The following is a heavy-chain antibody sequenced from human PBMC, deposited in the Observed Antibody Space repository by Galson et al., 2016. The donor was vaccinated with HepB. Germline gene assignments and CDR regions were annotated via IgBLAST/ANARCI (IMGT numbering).Heavy chain of an antibody. V-gene: IGHV3-30*03. Sequence: SLRLSCAASGFTFGSYAMTWVRQAPGKGLEWVAVIKGDGTNKYYADSVKGRLTISRDNSKNTLYLQMNSLRTDDTAVYFCATKGYSSGKFDVFDSWGQGTVITVSS. J-gene: IGHJ3*02. CDR1: GFTFGSYA. D-gene: IGHD6-19*01. CDR2: IKGDGTNK. CDR3: ATKGYSSGKFDVFDS.